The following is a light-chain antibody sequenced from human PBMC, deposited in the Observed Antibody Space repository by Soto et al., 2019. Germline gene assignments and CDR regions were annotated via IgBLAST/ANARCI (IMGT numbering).Light chain of an antibody. Sequence: CVLAQPASVWGSPGQSITISCNGTSSDVGSYNLVSWYRQHPGKAPKLMIYEGTKRPSGVSNRFFASKSGNTASLTISGLQAEDEADYYCCSYAGSTTWVFGGGTKSPS. CDR3: CSYAGSTTWV. CDR1: SSDVGSYNL. J-gene: IGLJ3*02. CDR2: EGT. V-gene: IGLV2-23*01.